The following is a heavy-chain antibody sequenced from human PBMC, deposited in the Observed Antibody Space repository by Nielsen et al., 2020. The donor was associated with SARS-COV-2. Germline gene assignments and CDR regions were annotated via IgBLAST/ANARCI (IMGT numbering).Heavy chain of an antibody. D-gene: IGHD4-17*01. CDR2: INPNSGGT. V-gene: IGHV1-2*02. Sequence: ASVKVSCKTSADTFTGYYMHWVRQAPGQGLEWIGWINPNSGGTDYAQKFQGRVTMTWATSISTAYIELSRLTSDDTAVYYCARDDFSQTTAPFYYYYYGMDVWGQGTTVTVSS. J-gene: IGHJ6*02. CDR1: ADTFTGYY. CDR3: ARDDFSQTTAPFYYYYYGMDV.